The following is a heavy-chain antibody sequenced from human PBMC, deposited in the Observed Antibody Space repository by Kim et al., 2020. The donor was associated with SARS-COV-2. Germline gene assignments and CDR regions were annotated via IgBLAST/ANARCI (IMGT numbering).Heavy chain of an antibody. CDR1: GFTFSSYG. Sequence: GGSLRLSCAASGFTFSSYGMHWVRQAPGKGLEWVAVIWYDGSNKYYADSVKGRFTISRDNSKNTLYLQMNSLRAEDTAVYYCARRGLGYCSGGSCLDAFDIWGQGTMVTVSS. D-gene: IGHD2-15*01. V-gene: IGHV3-33*01. CDR2: IWYDGSNK. J-gene: IGHJ3*02. CDR3: ARRGLGYCSGGSCLDAFDI.